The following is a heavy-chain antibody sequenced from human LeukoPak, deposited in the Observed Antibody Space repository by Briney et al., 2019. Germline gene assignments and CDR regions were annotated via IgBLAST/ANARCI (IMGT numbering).Heavy chain of an antibody. CDR1: GFTFSTYT. J-gene: IGHJ4*02. D-gene: IGHD1-26*01. V-gene: IGHV3-48*04. Sequence: GGSLRLSCAASGFTFSTYTMNWVRQAPGKGLEWISYISAGSTSIYYADSVKGRFTISRDNADNSLSLQMNSLRAEDTAVYYCASGIVGARGFHYWGQGTLVTVSS. CDR2: ISAGSTSI. CDR3: ASGIVGARGFHY.